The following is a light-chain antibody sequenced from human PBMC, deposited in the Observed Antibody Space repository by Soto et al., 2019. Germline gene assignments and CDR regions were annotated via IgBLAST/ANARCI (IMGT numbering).Light chain of an antibody. J-gene: IGKJ4*01. CDR2: KTS. Sequence: DIQMTQSPSTLSASVGDRVTITCRASQSFSTWLAWYQQKPGKAPNLLIYKTSILASGVPSRFSGSGSGTDFPLIISSLQPDYFATYYCQQYNSNPLTFGGGTKVEIK. CDR3: QQYNSNPLT. CDR1: QSFSTW. V-gene: IGKV1-5*03.